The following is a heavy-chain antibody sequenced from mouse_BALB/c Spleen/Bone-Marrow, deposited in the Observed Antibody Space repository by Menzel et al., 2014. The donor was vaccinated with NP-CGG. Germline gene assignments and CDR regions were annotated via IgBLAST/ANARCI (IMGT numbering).Heavy chain of an antibody. D-gene: IGHD1-1*02. V-gene: IGHV14-3*02. CDR3: AGSKGWTEGIAY. CDR1: GFNIKDTY. Sequence: DVKLAQSGAELVKPGASVKLSCTASGFNIKDTYMHWVKQRPGQGLEWIGRIDPANGNTNYDPKFKGKATITADTSSNTAYMQRSSLASEATAVDYCAGSKGWTEGIAYWGQGTLVTVSA. CDR2: IDPANGNT. J-gene: IGHJ3*01.